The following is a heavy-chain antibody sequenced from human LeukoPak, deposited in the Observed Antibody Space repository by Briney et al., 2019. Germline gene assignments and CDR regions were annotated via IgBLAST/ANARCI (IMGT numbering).Heavy chain of an antibody. J-gene: IGHJ4*02. Sequence: SETLSLTCTVSGASIRSYQWSWIRQPPGKGLEWIGRIYSTGSSNYNPSLKSRVTMSVDTSKGQFSLKLTSLTAADTAVYYCARGGSAGGIPFDYWGQGSLVTVSS. V-gene: IGHV4-4*07. CDR2: IYSTGSS. D-gene: IGHD2-15*01. CDR1: GASIRSYQ. CDR3: ARGGSAGGIPFDY.